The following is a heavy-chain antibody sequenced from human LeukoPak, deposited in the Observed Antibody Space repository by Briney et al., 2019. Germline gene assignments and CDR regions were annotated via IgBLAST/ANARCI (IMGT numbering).Heavy chain of an antibody. D-gene: IGHD3-3*01. Sequence: GGSLRLSCAASGFTFSSYVMSWVRQAPGKGLEWVSVISGSGGSTYYADSVKGRFTISRDNSKNTVYLQMSSLRAEDTAVYYCAKNFWSDKYYYYYMDVWGKGTTVTVSS. CDR2: ISGSGGST. CDR3: AKNFWSDKYYYYYMDV. J-gene: IGHJ6*03. V-gene: IGHV3-23*01. CDR1: GFTFSSYV.